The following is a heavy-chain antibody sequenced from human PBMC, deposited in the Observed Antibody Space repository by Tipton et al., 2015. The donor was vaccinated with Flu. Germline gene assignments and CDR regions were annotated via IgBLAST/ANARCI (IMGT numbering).Heavy chain of an antibody. J-gene: IGHJ4*02. Sequence: TLSLTCTVSGGSISSSSYYWGWIRQPPGKGLEWIGSIYYSGSTYYNPSLKSRVTISVDTSKNQFSLKLSSVTAADTAVYYCARKYYYGSGRVPTFDYWGQGTLVNVSS. D-gene: IGHD3-10*01. CDR1: GGSISSSSYY. CDR3: ARKYYYGSGRVPTFDY. CDR2: IYYSGST. V-gene: IGHV4-39*07.